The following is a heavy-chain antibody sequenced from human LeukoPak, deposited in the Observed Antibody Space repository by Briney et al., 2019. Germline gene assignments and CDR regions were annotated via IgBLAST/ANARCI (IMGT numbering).Heavy chain of an antibody. CDR3: ASLYDFWSGSLYADYYGMDV. J-gene: IGHJ6*02. Sequence: ASVKVSCRTSGYTFTSYGISWVRQAPGQGLEWMGWISVYTGNTNYAQNLQGRVTMTTDTSTSTGYMELRSLRSDETAVYYCASLYDFWSGSLYADYYGMDVWGQGTTVTVSS. V-gene: IGHV1-18*01. D-gene: IGHD3-3*01. CDR2: ISVYTGNT. CDR1: GYTFTSYG.